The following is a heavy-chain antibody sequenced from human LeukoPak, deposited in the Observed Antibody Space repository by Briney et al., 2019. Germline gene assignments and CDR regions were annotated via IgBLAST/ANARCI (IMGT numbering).Heavy chain of an antibody. Sequence: SETLSLTCTVSGGSINSYYWSWIRQAPGKTLEWIGYIFYTGSTKYNPSLKSRVTISVDTSKNQFSLKLTSVTAADTAVYYCARVVVHGYSDYWGQGALVTVSS. CDR3: ARVVVHGYSDY. CDR1: GGSINSYY. V-gene: IGHV4-59*08. D-gene: IGHD6-25*01. CDR2: IFYTGST. J-gene: IGHJ4*02.